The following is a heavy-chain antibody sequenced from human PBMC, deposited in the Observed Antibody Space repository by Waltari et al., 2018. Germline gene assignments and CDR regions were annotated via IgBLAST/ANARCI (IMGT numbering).Heavy chain of an antibody. CDR3: AKDPDYGDCVGYWYFNL. J-gene: IGHJ2*01. CDR1: GFTFSNYA. D-gene: IGHD4-17*01. V-gene: IGHV3-23*01. CDR2: ISGSGDST. Sequence: EVQLLESGGGLVQPGGSLRLSCAASGFTFSNYAMSWVRQAPGKGLEWVSTISGSGDSTYYADSVKGRFTISRDNSKNTLYLRMTSLRAEDTAFYYCAKDPDYGDCVGYWYFNLWGRGTLVTLAS.